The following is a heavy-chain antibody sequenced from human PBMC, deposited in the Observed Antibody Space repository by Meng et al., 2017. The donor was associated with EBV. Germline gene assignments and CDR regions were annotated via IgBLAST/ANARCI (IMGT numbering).Heavy chain of an antibody. CDR3: ASESGRGFTPDY. Sequence: QVELRQSGAEVKKHGSSVKASCRTSGGTFRSDAVSWVRQAPGQGLEWMGGLIPMVGAPHYAQKFQGRVTIIADESTSTHSMELNSLRSEDTAMYYCASESGRGFTPDYWGQGTLVTVSS. V-gene: IGHV1-69*01. CDR1: GGTFRSDA. CDR2: LIPMVGAP. D-gene: IGHD3-10*01. J-gene: IGHJ4*02.